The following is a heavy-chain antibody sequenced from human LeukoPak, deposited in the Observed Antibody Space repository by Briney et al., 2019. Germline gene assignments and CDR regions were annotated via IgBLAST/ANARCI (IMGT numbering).Heavy chain of an antibody. CDR2: IYYSGST. D-gene: IGHD3-10*01. CDR1: GGSISSYY. CDR3: ATGSSTQQLLWFGELLR. J-gene: IGHJ4*02. Sequence: PSVTLSLTCTVSGGSISSYYWSWIRQPPGKGLEWIGYIYYSGSTNYNPSLKSRVTISVDTSKNQFSLKLSSVTAADTAVYYCATGSSTQQLLWFGELLRWGQGTLVTVSS. V-gene: IGHV4-59*01.